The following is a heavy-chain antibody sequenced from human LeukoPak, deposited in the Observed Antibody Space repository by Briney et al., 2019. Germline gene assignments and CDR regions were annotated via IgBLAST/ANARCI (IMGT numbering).Heavy chain of an antibody. J-gene: IGHJ3*01. CDR3: ARVSSGATDAFDH. CDR2: VIPIFGTA. CDR1: GGTFSSYA. D-gene: IGHD3-10*01. V-gene: IGHV1-69*19. Sequence: SSGKVSCNASGGTFSSYAINWVRQPPGPGLEWMGGVIPIFGTANYAHKVQGRIRITADESTSTAYMELSSLTSEDTAVYYCARVSSGATDAFDHWGQGTMVTVSS.